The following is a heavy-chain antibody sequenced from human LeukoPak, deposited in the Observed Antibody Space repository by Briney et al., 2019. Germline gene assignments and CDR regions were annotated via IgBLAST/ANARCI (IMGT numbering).Heavy chain of an antibody. CDR2: IYYSGST. V-gene: IGHV4-59*08. CDR3: ARHLNNCGDDCYIFDY. D-gene: IGHD2-21*01. J-gene: IGHJ4*02. Sequence: SETLSLTCAVSCGSFSAYYRSWIRQPPGKGLEWMGYIYYSGSTNYNPPLKSRVTISVDTSKNQFSLRVSSVTAADTAVYYCARHLNNCGDDCYIFDYWGQGTLVTVSS. CDR1: CGSFSAYY.